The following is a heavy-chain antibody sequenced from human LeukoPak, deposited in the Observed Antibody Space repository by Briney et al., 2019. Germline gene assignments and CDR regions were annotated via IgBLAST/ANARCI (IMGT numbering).Heavy chain of an antibody. CDR3: ARVSRLLWFGELESTYYFDY. CDR1: GGSLSSYY. Sequence: SETLSLTCTVSGGSLSSYYWSWLRQPPGKGLEWIGYIYYSGSTNYNPSLKSRVTISVGTSKNQFSLKLSSVTAADTAVYYCARVSRLLWFGELESTYYFDYWGQGTLVTVSS. J-gene: IGHJ4*02. CDR2: IYYSGST. D-gene: IGHD3-10*01. V-gene: IGHV4-59*01.